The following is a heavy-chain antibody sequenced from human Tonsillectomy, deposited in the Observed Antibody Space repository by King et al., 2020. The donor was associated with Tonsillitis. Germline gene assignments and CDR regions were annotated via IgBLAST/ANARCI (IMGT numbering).Heavy chain of an antibody. V-gene: IGHV2-5*02. CDR1: GFSVGVG. Sequence: TLKESGPTLVKPTQTLTLTCSLSGFSVGVGVGWIRQPPGKALEWLALIYWDDDKRYSPSLKSRLTITKDTSRNQVVLTMTNMDPVDTATYYCAHRPLDGYLFDYWGQGALVTVSS. CDR2: IYWDDDK. D-gene: IGHD6-25*01. J-gene: IGHJ4*02. CDR3: AHRPLDGYLFDY.